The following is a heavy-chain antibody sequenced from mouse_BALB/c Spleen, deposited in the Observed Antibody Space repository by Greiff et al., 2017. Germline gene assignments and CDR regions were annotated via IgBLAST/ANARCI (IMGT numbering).Heavy chain of an antibody. D-gene: IGHD2-4*01. CDR1: GYTFTSYW. CDR3: TNDYD. Sequence: VQLQQSGAELVRPGASVKLSCKASGYTFTSYWINWVKQRPGQGLEWIGNIYPSDSYTNYNQKFKDKATLTVDKSSSTAYMQLSSPTSEDSAVYYCTNDYDWGQGTTLTVSS. V-gene: IGHV1-69*02. CDR2: IYPSDSYT. J-gene: IGHJ2*01.